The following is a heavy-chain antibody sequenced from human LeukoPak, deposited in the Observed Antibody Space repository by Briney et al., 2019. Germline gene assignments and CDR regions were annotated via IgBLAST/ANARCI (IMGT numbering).Heavy chain of an antibody. V-gene: IGHV1-18*01. D-gene: IGHD5-12*01. J-gene: IGHJ4*02. CDR1: GYTFTSYG. Sequence: GASVKVSCKASGYTFTSYGISWVRQAPGQGLEWRGWISAYNGNTNYAQKLQGRVTMTTDTSTSTAYMELRSLRSDDTTVYYCARDDALVATGSFDYWGQGTLVTVSS. CDR2: ISAYNGNT. CDR3: ARDDALVATGSFDY.